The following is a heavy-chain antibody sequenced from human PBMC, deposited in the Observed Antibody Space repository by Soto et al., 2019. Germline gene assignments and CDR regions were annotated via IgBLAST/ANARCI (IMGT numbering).Heavy chain of an antibody. CDR3: ARQVSSAWPPYYYDMDV. CDR1: GGSISIYF. J-gene: IGHJ6*02. CDR2: IHYSGST. Sequence: SETLSLTCTVSGGSISIYFWSWIRQPPGRGLEWIGHIHYSGSTNYNPSLKSRVTISVDTSKNQVSLKLSSVTAADTAMYFCARQVSSAWPPYYYDMDVWGQGTTVT. V-gene: IGHV4-59*08. D-gene: IGHD6-25*01.